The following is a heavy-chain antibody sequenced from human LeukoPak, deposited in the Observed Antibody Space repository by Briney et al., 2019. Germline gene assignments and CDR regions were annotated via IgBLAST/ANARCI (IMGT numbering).Heavy chain of an antibody. CDR3: ARGPQVSWLVPGRGTSLPAY. Sequence: ASVKVSCKASGYTFTSYGISWVRQAPGQGLEWMGWISAYNGNTNYAQKLQGRVTMTTDTSTSTAYMELRSLRSDDTAVYYCARGPQVSWLVPGRGTSLPAYWGQGTLVTVSS. V-gene: IGHV1-18*01. CDR1: GYTFTSYG. J-gene: IGHJ4*02. D-gene: IGHD6-19*01. CDR2: ISAYNGNT.